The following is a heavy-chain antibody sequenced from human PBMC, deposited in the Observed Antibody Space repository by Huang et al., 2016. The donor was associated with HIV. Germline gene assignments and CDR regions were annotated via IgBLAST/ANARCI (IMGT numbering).Heavy chain of an antibody. Sequence: QLQLQESGPGLVKPSETLSLTCTVSDGSISSSSYYWGWIRQPPGKGLEWIATFCYEGNTYYNPSLKSRVTISVDTSKNQFSLNLSSVTAADTAVYYCAAMVRGVISYFDYWGQGTLVTVSS. CDR3: AAMVRGVISYFDY. CDR2: FCYEGNT. J-gene: IGHJ4*02. V-gene: IGHV4-39*01. CDR1: DGSISSSSYY. D-gene: IGHD3-10*01.